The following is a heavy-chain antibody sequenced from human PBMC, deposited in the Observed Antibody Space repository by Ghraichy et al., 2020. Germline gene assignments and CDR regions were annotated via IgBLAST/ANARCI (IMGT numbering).Heavy chain of an antibody. Sequence: SETLSLTCTVSGGSISSYYWSWIRQPPGKGLEWIGYIYYSGSTNYNPSLKSRVTISVDTSKNQFSLKLSSVTAADTAVYYCARHCSGGSCYYPSYFDYWGQGTLVTVSS. V-gene: IGHV4-59*08. CDR2: IYYSGST. CDR3: ARHCSGGSCYYPSYFDY. CDR1: GGSISSYY. J-gene: IGHJ4*02. D-gene: IGHD2-15*01.